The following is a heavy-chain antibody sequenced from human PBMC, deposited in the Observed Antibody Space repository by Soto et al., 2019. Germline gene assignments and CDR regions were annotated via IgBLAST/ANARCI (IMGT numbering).Heavy chain of an antibody. V-gene: IGHV4-31*03. Sequence: PSETLSLTCTVSGGSISSGGYYCSWIRQHPGRGLEWIGYIYYSGSTYYNPSLKSRVTISVDTSKNQFSLKLSSVTAADTAVYYCARAHDYGDYRLRDWFDPWGQGTLVTVSS. J-gene: IGHJ5*02. CDR1: GGSISSGGYY. D-gene: IGHD4-17*01. CDR2: IYYSGST. CDR3: ARAHDYGDYRLRDWFDP.